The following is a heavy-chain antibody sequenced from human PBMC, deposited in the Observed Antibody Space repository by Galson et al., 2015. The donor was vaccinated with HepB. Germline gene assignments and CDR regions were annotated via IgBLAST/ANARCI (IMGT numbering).Heavy chain of an antibody. Sequence: SLRLSCAASGFTFSSYGMHWVRQAPGKGLEWVAVISYDGSNKYYADSVKGRFTISRDNSKNTLYLQMNSLRAEDTAVYYCAYLGIHWGQGTLVTVSS. D-gene: IGHD7-27*01. V-gene: IGHV3-30*03. J-gene: IGHJ4*02. CDR1: GFTFSSYG. CDR3: AYLGIH. CDR2: ISYDGSNK.